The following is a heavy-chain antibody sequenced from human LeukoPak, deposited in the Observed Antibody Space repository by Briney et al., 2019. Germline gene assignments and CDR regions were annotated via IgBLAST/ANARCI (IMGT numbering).Heavy chain of an antibody. CDR2: ISSSSSYI. Sequence: PGGSLRLSCAASGITFNSYTMNRVRQAPGKGLEWVSSISSSSSYIYYAASVKGRFTISRDNAKNSLYLQMNRLRAEDTAVYYCARERQLERLAFGKEGSAFDDWGQGTLVTVSS. V-gene: IGHV3-21*01. CDR1: GITFNSYT. J-gene: IGHJ4*02. D-gene: IGHD1-1*01. CDR3: ARERQLERLAFGKEGSAFDD.